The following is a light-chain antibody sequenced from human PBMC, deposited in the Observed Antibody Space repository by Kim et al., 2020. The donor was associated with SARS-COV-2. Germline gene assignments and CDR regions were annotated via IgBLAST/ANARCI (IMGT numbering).Light chain of an antibody. CDR3: QQYGTSPT. V-gene: IGKV3-20*01. CDR1: QSVSSGY. Sequence: LSPGERATLSCRAGQSVSSGYLAWYQQKPGQAPSLLTYGASSRATGIPDRFSGSGSGTDFTLTISRLEPEDFAVYFCQQYGTSPTFGGGTKVEIK. J-gene: IGKJ4*01. CDR2: GAS.